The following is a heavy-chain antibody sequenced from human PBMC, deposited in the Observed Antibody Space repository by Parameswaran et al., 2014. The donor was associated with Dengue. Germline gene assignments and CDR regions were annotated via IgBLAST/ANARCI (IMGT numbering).Heavy chain of an antibody. CDR2: ISGSGGST. Sequence: VRQAPGKGLEWVSAISGSGGSTYYADSVKGRFTISRDNSKNTLYLQMNSLRAEDTAVYYCVRHRITMDRGYFDYWGQGTLVTVSS. J-gene: IGHJ4*02. V-gene: IGHV3-23*01. CDR3: VRHRITMDRGYFDY. D-gene: IGHD3-10*01.